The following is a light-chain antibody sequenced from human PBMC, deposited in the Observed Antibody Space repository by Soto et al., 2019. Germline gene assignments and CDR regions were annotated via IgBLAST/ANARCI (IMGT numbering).Light chain of an antibody. J-gene: IGKJ5*01. CDR3: LQHNSYPLT. CDR1: QSIRST. V-gene: IGKV3-15*01. CDR2: DAS. Sequence: ETVMTQSPATLSVSPGERATLSCRASQSIRSTLAWFQQKPGQAPRLLIYDASTRATGIPARFSGSGSGTEFTLTISSLQPEDFATYYCLQHNSYPLTFGQGTRLETK.